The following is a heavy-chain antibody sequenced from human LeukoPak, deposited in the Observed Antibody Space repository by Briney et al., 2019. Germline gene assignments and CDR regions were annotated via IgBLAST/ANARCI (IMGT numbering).Heavy chain of an antibody. V-gene: IGHV5-51*01. Sequence: GESLKISCKGSGYSFTSYWIGWVRQMPGKGLEWMGIIYPGDSDTRYSPSFQGQVTISADKSISTAYLQWSSLKASDTAMYYCARLARDSSWYYSHAFDIWGQGTMVTVSS. D-gene: IGHD3-22*01. CDR1: GYSFTSYW. CDR2: IYPGDSDT. J-gene: IGHJ3*02. CDR3: ARLARDSSWYYSHAFDI.